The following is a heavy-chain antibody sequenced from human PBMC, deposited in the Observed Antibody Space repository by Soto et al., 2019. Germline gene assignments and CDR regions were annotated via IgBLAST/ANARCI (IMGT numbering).Heavy chain of an antibody. J-gene: IGHJ6*03. CDR3: ARASTYYDFWSGSPYLPYYYYMDV. Sequence: WGTLSLTCTVSDGSISSYYLSWIRKNPVKLLECVWYIYYSGSTNYNPSLKSRVTISVDTSKNQFSLKLSSVTAADTAVYYCARASTYYDFWSGSPYLPYYYYMDVWGKGTTVTVSS. CDR2: IYYSGST. D-gene: IGHD3-3*01. V-gene: IGHV4-59*01. CDR1: DGSISSYY.